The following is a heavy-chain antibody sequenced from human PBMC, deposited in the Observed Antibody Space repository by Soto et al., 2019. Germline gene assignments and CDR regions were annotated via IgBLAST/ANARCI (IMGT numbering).Heavy chain of an antibody. CDR2: IYHSGST. CDR1: GGSISSSNW. CDR3: ARVSGSYYYGMDV. D-gene: IGHD1-26*01. V-gene: IGHV4-4*02. Sequence: SETLSLTCAVSGGSISSSNWWCWVRRPPGKGLEWIGEIYHSGSTNYNPALKSRVTISVDKSKNQFSLKLSSVTAADTAVYYCARVSGSYYYGMDVWGQGITVTVSS. J-gene: IGHJ6*02.